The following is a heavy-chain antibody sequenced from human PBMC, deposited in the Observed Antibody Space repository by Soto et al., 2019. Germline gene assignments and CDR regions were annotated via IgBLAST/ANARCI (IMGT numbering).Heavy chain of an antibody. J-gene: IGHJ5*02. CDR2: IYYSGST. CDR3: ARWFYYYDSSGYSNWFDP. CDR1: GGSISSGDYY. D-gene: IGHD3-22*01. V-gene: IGHV4-30-4*01. Sequence: SETLSLTCTVSGGSISSGDYYWSWIRQPPGKGLEWIGYIYYSGSTYYNPSLKSRVTISVDTSKNQFSLKLSSVTAADTAVYYCARWFYYYDSSGYSNWFDPWGQGTLVTVSS.